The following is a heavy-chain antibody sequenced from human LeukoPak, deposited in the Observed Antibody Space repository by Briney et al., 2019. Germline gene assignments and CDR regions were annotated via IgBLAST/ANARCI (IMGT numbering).Heavy chain of an antibody. CDR3: ARISSSGSYSY. CDR1: GYTFTSYD. Sequence: ASVKVSCKASGYTFTSYDINWVRQATGQGLEWMGWMNPNSGSTSYAQKFQGRVTMTRDMSTSTVYMELSSLRSEDTAVYYCARISSSGSYSYWGQGTLVTVSS. D-gene: IGHD1-26*01. V-gene: IGHV1-8*01. J-gene: IGHJ4*02. CDR2: MNPNSGST.